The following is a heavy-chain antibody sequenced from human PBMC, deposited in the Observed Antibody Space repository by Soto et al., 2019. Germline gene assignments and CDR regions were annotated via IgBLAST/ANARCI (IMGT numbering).Heavy chain of an antibody. CDR1: GFTFSSYG. Sequence: GGSLRLSCAASGFTFSSYGMHWVRQAPGKGLEWVAVIWYDGSNKYYADSVKGRFTISRDNSKNTLYLQMNSLRAEDTAVYYCARDRRSSGNNWFDPWGQGTLVTVSS. D-gene: IGHD2-15*01. CDR3: ARDRRSSGNNWFDP. CDR2: IWYDGSNK. V-gene: IGHV3-33*01. J-gene: IGHJ5*02.